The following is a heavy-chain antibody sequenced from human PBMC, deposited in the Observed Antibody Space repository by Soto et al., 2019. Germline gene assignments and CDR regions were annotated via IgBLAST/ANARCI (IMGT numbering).Heavy chain of an antibody. V-gene: IGHV1-46*01. Sequence: ASVKVSCKASGYTFTSYYMHWVRQAPGQGLEWMGIINPSGGSTSYAQKFQGRVTITADESTSTAYMELSSLRSEDTAVYYCAKHWGPTSNWFDPWGQGTLVTVSS. CDR1: GYTFTSYY. D-gene: IGHD3-16*01. CDR2: INPSGGST. J-gene: IGHJ5*02. CDR3: AKHWGPTSNWFDP.